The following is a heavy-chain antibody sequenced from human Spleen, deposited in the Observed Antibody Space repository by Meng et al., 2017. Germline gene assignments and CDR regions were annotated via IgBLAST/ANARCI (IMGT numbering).Heavy chain of an antibody. CDR1: GVSISTCGYY. CDR2: IGHSGIT. Sequence: QPQLQESGPGLVKPSEALSLTCSVSGVSISTCGYYWGWIRQTPGKELEWIGSIGHSGITYYTPSLKSRVTVSIYTSKSQFSLELTSVTAADTAVYYCVRSSGWVRTGFDPWGQGTLVTVSS. J-gene: IGHJ5*02. CDR3: VRSSGWVRTGFDP. D-gene: IGHD6-19*01. V-gene: IGHV4-39*01.